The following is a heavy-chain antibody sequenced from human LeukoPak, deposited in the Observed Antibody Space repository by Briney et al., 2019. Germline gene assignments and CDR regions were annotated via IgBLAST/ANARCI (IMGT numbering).Heavy chain of an antibody. Sequence: ASVKVSCKASGYTFTSYDINWVRQAIGQGLEWMGWMNPNSGNTGYAQKFQGRVTMTRNTSISTAYMELSSLRSEDTAVYYCARGRVRSPQLQFWGQGTLVTVSS. CDR3: ARGRVRSPQLQF. D-gene: IGHD2-2*01. V-gene: IGHV1-8*01. CDR1: GYTFTSYD. CDR2: MNPNSGNT. J-gene: IGHJ4*02.